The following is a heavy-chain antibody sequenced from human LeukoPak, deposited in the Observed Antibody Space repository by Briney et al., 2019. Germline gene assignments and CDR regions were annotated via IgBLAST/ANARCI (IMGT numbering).Heavy chain of an antibody. CDR2: IWYDGSNK. CDR3: ARKNCYDSSGQYYYRGLDV. J-gene: IGHJ6*02. Sequence: GGSLRLSCRASRFSFGDYDMHWVRQAPGKGLEWVAVIWYDGSNKYYGDSVKGRFSISRDNSKNTLYLQMNSLRAEDTAVYYCARKNCYDSSGQYYYRGLDVWGPGTTVTVSS. V-gene: IGHV3-33*08. D-gene: IGHD3-22*01. CDR1: RFSFGDYD.